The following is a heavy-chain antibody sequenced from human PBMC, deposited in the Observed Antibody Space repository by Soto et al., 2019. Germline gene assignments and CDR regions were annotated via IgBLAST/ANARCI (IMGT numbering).Heavy chain of an antibody. J-gene: IGHJ4*02. Sequence: EVQLVESGGGLAKPGGSLRLSCAASGFTFSSYSMNWVRQAPGKGLVWVSSISSSSSYIYYADSVKGRFTISRDNARNSLYLQMNSLRAEDTAVYYCARVGGQLVPGFDYWGQGTLVTVSS. CDR3: ARVGGQLVPGFDY. V-gene: IGHV3-21*01. CDR2: ISSSSSYI. CDR1: GFTFSSYS. D-gene: IGHD6-6*01.